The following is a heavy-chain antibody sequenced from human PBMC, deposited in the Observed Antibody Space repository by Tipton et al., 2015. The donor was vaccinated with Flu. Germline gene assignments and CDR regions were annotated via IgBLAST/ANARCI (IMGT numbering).Heavy chain of an antibody. CDR3: AREDFDSREYYPNWFDP. V-gene: IGHV4-59*12. J-gene: IGHJ5*02. Sequence: TLSLTCTVSGGSISYYYWSWIRQPPGKGLEWVGYIYYSGSTNYNPTLKSRVTISVDTSKNQFSLKLTSVTAADTAVYLCAREDFDSREYYPNWFDPWGQGTLVTASS. D-gene: IGHD3-22*01. CDR1: GGSISYYY. CDR2: IYYSGST.